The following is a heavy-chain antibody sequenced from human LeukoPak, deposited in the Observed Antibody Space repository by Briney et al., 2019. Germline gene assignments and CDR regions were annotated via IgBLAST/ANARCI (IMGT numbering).Heavy chain of an antibody. CDR2: MNPNSGNT. CDR1: GYTFTSYD. J-gene: IGHJ3*02. D-gene: IGHD2-15*01. Sequence: ASVKVSCKASGYTFTSYDINWVRQATGQGLERMGWMNPNSGNTGYAQKFQGRVTMTRNTSISTAYMELSSLRSEDTAVYYCARGTMVVAASDAFDIWGQGTMVTVSS. V-gene: IGHV1-8*01. CDR3: ARGTMVVAASDAFDI.